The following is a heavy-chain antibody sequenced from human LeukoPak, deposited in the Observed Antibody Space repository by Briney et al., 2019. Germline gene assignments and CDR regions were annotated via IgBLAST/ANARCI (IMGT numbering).Heavy chain of an antibody. CDR3: ASVYGGAFDI. D-gene: IGHD1-14*01. V-gene: IGHV3-23*01. CDR2: ISGSGDAT. Sequence: GGSLRLSCAASGFTFSNYAMSWVRQAPGKGLEWVSGISGSGDATYYTNSVKGRFTISRDNSTNTLYLQMNSLRAEDTAVYYCASVYGGAFDIWGQGTMVTVSS. J-gene: IGHJ3*02. CDR1: GFTFSNYA.